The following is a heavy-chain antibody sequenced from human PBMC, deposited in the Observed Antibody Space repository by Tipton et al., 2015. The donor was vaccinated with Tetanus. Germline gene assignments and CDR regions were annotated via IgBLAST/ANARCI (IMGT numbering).Heavy chain of an antibody. CDR3: TSGNTFDY. CDR1: GFTFDDYA. Sequence: SLRLSCAASGFTFDDYAMHWVRQVPGKGLEWVSGISWNSAEKGYADSVRGRFSISRDNAKNSLFLQMSSLRVEDTAIYYCTSGNTFDYWGQGALVTVSS. V-gene: IGHV3-9*01. J-gene: IGHJ4*02. D-gene: IGHD2/OR15-2a*01. CDR2: ISWNSAEK.